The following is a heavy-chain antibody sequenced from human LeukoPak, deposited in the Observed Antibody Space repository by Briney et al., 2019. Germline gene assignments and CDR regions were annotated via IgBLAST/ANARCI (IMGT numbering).Heavy chain of an antibody. J-gene: IGHJ4*02. Sequence: GGSLRLSCEVSGFTFSSYVMSWVRQAPGKGLEWVSAISTGGGSTYYADSVKGRFTISRDNAKNSLYLQMNSLRAEDTAVYYCARIYSGYDFDYWGQGTLVTVSS. D-gene: IGHD5-12*01. CDR1: GFTFSSYV. CDR3: ARIYSGYDFDY. V-gene: IGHV3-23*01. CDR2: ISTGGGST.